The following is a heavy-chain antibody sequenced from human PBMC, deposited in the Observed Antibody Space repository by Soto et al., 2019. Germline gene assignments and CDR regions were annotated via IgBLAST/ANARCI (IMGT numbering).Heavy chain of an antibody. J-gene: IGHJ3*02. CDR1: GFTFDVNA. D-gene: IGHD3-10*01. CDR3: AKDSVQWFGEPDGAFDI. V-gene: IGHV3-9*01. Sequence: LLLSCAASGFTFDVNAIHWDRQAPGPGLEWVSGISWNSGSIGYADSVKGRCTISRDNAKTSLYLQMNSLRAEDTALYYCAKDSVQWFGEPDGAFDIWGQGTMVTVSS. CDR2: ISWNSGSI.